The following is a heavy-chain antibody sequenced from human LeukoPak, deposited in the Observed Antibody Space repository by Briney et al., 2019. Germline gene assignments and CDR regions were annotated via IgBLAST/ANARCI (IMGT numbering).Heavy chain of an antibody. J-gene: IGHJ4*02. CDR2: INPNSGGT. D-gene: IGHD5-12*01. CDR3: ARGVVATIFSRRYYFVY. V-gene: IGHV1-2*04. CDR1: GYTFTGYY. Sequence: ASVKVSCKASGYTFTGYYMHWVRQAPGQGLEWMGLINPNSGGTNYAQKFQGWVTMTRDTSISTAYMELSRLRSDDTAVYYCARGVVATIFSRRYYFVYWGQGTLVTVSS.